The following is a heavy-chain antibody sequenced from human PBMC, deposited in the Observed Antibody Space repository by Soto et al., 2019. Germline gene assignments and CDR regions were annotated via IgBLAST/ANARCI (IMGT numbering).Heavy chain of an antibody. D-gene: IGHD2-2*01. CDR2: IYYSGST. J-gene: IGHJ6*02. CDR1: GGSISSSSYS. CDR3: GRQPGHCGSTTCFGYYSVDV. V-gene: IGHV4-39*01. Sequence: QLQLQESGPRLVKPSETLSLTCSVSGGSISSSSYSWGWIRQTPGKGLEWIGTIYYSGSTHYNPSLEGRVAISADTPNNQLSLRLSSVTAADTAVYYCGRQPGHCGSTTCFGYYSVDVWGQGTTVTFS.